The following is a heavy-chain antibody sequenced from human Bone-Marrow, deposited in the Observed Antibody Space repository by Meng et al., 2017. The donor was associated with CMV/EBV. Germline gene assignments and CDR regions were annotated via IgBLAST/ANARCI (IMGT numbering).Heavy chain of an antibody. CDR3: ARADRRVTTFGGVIGGVFGY. CDR2: INPNSGGT. J-gene: IGHJ4*02. CDR1: GYTFTSYY. D-gene: IGHD3-16*02. Sequence: ASVKVSCKASGYTFTSYYIHWVRQAPGQGLEWMGWINPNSGGTNYAQKFQGRVTMTRDTSISTAYMELSRLRSDDTAVYYCARADRRVTTFGGVIGGVFGYWGQGTLVTVSS. V-gene: IGHV1-2*02.